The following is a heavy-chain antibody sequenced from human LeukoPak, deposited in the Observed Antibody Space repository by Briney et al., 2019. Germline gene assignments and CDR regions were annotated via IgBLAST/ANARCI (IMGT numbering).Heavy chain of an antibody. CDR1: GYTFTSYY. V-gene: IGHV1-46*01. D-gene: IGHD5-18*01. CDR3: GLAWWETKPWIQLSGPFDP. CDR2: INPSGGST. Sequence: ASVKVSCKASGYTFTSYYMHWVRQAPGQGLEWMGIINPSGGSTSYAQKFQGRVTVTRDTSTSTVYMELSSLRSEDTAVYYCGLAWWETKPWIQLSGPFDPWGQGTLVTVSS. J-gene: IGHJ5*02.